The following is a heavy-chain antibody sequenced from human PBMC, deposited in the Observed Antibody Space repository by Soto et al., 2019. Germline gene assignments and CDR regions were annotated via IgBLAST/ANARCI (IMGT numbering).Heavy chain of an antibody. D-gene: IGHD3-3*01. CDR3: ARGTYYDFWSGSKVPNWFDP. Sequence: SETLSLTCTVSGGSIRSYYWSWLRPPPGKGLDWIGYIYYSGSTNYNPSLKSRVTISVDTSKNQFSLKLSSVTAADTAVYYCARGTYYDFWSGSKVPNWFDPWGQGTLVTVSS. CDR2: IYYSGST. V-gene: IGHV4-59*13. J-gene: IGHJ5*02. CDR1: GGSIRSYY.